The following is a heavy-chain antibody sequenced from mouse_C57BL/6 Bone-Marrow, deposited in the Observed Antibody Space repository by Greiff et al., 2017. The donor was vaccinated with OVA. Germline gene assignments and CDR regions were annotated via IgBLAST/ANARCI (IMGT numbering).Heavy chain of an antibody. J-gene: IGHJ4*01. Sequence: EVQLQQSGPELVKPGASVKISCKASGYTFTDYYMNWVKQSHGKSLEWIGDINPNNGGTSYNQKFKGKATLTVDKSSSTAYMELRSLTSEDSAVYYCARTYGRDYWGQGTSVTVSS. CDR3: ARTYGRDY. D-gene: IGHD1-1*01. CDR1: GYTFTDYY. V-gene: IGHV1-26*01. CDR2: INPNNGGT.